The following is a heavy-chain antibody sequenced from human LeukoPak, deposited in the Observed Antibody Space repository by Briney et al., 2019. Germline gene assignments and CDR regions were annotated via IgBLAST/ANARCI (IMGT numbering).Heavy chain of an antibody. V-gene: IGHV3-21*01. Sequence: GGSLRLSCAASGFTFSNAWMSWVRQAPGKGLEWVSSITDSSDNTYYADSVRGRFTISRDNAKNLLDLHMHSLRPEDTAVYYCARVPYGSGAYYNVGDHYFDFWGQGTLVTVSS. CDR3: ARVPYGSGAYYNVGDHYFDF. D-gene: IGHD3-10*01. CDR2: ITDSSDNT. CDR1: GFTFSNAW. J-gene: IGHJ4*02.